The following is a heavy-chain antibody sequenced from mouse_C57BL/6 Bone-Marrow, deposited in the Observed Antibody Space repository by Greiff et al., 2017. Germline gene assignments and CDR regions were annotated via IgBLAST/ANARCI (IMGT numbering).Heavy chain of an antibody. CDR3: ARGGVVATNYFDY. J-gene: IGHJ2*01. CDR2: ISSGGSYT. Sequence: EVQLVESGGDLVKPGGSLKLSCAASGFTFSSYGMSWVRQTPDKRLAWFATISSGGSYTYYPDSVKGRFTISRDNAKNTLYLQMSSLKSEDTAMYYCARGGVVATNYFDYWGQGTTLTVSS. D-gene: IGHD1-1*01. V-gene: IGHV5-6*01. CDR1: GFTFSSYG.